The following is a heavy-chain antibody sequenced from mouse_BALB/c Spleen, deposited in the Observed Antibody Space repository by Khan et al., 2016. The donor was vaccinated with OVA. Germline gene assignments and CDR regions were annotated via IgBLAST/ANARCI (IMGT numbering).Heavy chain of an antibody. J-gene: IGHJ2*01. Sequence: QVQLKQSGADLVRPGASVKLSCKASGYTSTNYWINWVKQRPGQGFKGIGNIYLSDSYTNYNQKFKDKATLTVDKFSSTAYMQLSSPTSEDSAVYYCTRGDPGNFDFWGQGTTLTVSS. CDR3: TRGDPGNFDF. D-gene: IGHD2-13*01. V-gene: IGHV1-69*02. CDR1: GYTSTNYW. CDR2: IYLSDSYT.